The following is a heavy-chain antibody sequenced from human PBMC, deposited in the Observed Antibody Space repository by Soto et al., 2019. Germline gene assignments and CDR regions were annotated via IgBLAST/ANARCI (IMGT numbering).Heavy chain of an antibody. J-gene: IGHJ4*02. CDR1: GFTFSNYG. D-gene: IGHD1-26*01. Sequence: QVQLVESGGGVVQPGRSLRLSCTASGFTFSNYGMHWVRQAPGKGLEWVAVIWYDGSNKYYADSVKGRFTISRDNSKNTLYLQMNSLRAEETAVYYCARATGWELWGQGTLVIVSS. CDR3: ARATGWEL. V-gene: IGHV3-33*01. CDR2: IWYDGSNK.